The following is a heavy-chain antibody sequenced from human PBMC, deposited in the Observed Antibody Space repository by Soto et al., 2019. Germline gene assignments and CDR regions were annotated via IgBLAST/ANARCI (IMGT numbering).Heavy chain of an antibody. CDR1: GGSVSSNSAA. CDR3: ARDKGMAAAGTNYYYYGMDV. V-gene: IGHV6-1*01. Sequence: SQTLSLTCAISGGSVSSNSAAWNWIRQSPSRGLEWLGRTYYRSKWYNDYAVSVKSRITINPDTSKNQVSLQLNSVTPEDTAVYYCARDKGMAAAGTNYYYYGMDVWGQGTTVTVSS. CDR2: TYYRSKWYN. D-gene: IGHD6-13*01. J-gene: IGHJ6*02.